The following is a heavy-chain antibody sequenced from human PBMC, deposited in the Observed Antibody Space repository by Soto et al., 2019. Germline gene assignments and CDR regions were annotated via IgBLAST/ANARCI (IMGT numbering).Heavy chain of an antibody. CDR3: ARAKEYTSSSGMDV. CDR2: TYYRSKWYN. J-gene: IGHJ6*02. V-gene: IGHV6-1*01. D-gene: IGHD6-6*01. Sequence: SQTLSLTCAISGDSVSSDTAAWNWIRQSPSRGLEWLGRTYYRSKWYNDYAVSVKSRITLNPDTSKNQFSLQLNSLTPEDTAVYYCARAKEYTSSSGMDVWGQGSTVTVSS. CDR1: GDSVSSDTAA.